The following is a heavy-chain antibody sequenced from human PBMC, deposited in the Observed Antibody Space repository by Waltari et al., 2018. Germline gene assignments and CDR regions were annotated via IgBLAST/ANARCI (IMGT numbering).Heavy chain of an antibody. J-gene: IGHJ4*02. Sequence: VQLVQSGAEVKKPGATVKISCKASGYTFTSYAMNWVRQAPGQGLEWMGWINTNTGNPTYAQGFTGRFVFSLDTSVSTAYLQISSLKAEDTAVYYCARAGYTAMVREGLDYWGQGTLVTVSS. V-gene: IGHV7-4-1*02. CDR2: INTNTGNP. CDR1: GYTFTSYA. D-gene: IGHD5-18*01. CDR3: ARAGYTAMVREGLDY.